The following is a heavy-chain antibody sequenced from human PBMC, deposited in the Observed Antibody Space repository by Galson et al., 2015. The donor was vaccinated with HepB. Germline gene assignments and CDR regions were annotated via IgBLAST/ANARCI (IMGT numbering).Heavy chain of an antibody. J-gene: IGHJ3*02. CDR3: AKFFSGTYYLDAFDI. V-gene: IGHV3-23*01. CDR1: GLTFSTYA. Sequence: SLRLSCAASGLTFSTYAMSWVRQAPGKGLERLSTISGSGGSIYYADSVKGRFAISRYNSKSTLYLQMNGLRAEDTAVYFCAKFFSGTYYLDAFDIWGHGTLVTVSS. D-gene: IGHD1-26*01. CDR2: ISGSGGSI.